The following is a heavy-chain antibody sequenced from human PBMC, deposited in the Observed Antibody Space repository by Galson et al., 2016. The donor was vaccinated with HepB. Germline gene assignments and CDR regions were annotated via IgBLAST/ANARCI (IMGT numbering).Heavy chain of an antibody. CDR1: GVSINSYY. V-gene: IGHV4-59*01. CDR2: IFNSAGT. D-gene: IGHD3-10*01. CDR3: ASDGGVLLPNYFDS. Sequence: SETLSLTCSVSGVSINSYYWGWIRQPPGKGLEWIGYIFNSAGTHYKPSLKSRVTMSVDTSKNQFSLQLRSVTAADTAVYYCASDGGVLLPNYFDSGGQGTLVTVSS. J-gene: IGHJ4*02.